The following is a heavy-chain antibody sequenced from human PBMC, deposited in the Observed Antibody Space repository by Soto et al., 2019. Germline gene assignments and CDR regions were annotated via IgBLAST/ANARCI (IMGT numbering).Heavy chain of an antibody. CDR3: ARVGDSSSLYYYYGMDV. Sequence: SETLSLTCTVSGGSISSHYWSWIRQPPGKGLEWIGYIYYSGSTNYNPSLKSRVTISVDTSKNQFSLKLSSVTAADTAVYYCARVGDSSSLYYYYGMDVWGQGTTVTVSS. V-gene: IGHV4-59*11. D-gene: IGHD6-6*01. CDR2: IYYSGST. CDR1: GGSISSHY. J-gene: IGHJ6*02.